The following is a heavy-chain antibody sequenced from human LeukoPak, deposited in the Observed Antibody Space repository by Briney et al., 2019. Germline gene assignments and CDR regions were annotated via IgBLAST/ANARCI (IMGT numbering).Heavy chain of an antibody. CDR2: IGSSDSTT. J-gene: IGHJ6*03. CDR1: GFTFSSYE. D-gene: IGHD3-3*01. CDR3: ARDGYDFWSGYPSSYYMDV. V-gene: IGHV3-48*03. Sequence: GGSLRLSCVASGFTFSSYEMNWVRQAPGKGLEWLSYIGSSDSTTHYADSVKGRFTISRDNAKNSLYLQMNSLRAEDTAVYYCARDGYDFWSGYPSSYYMDVWGKGTTVTVSS.